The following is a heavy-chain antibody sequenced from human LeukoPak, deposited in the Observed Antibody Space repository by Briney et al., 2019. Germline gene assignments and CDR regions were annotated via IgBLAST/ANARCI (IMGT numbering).Heavy chain of an antibody. CDR1: GFAFSNVW. CDR3: TSRSSWSYYYYGMDV. J-gene: IGHJ6*02. Sequence: PGGSLRLSCAASGFAFSNVWMSWVRQAPGKGLEWVGRIKSKTDGGTTDYAAPVKGRFTISRDDSKNTLYLQMNSLKTEDTAVYYCTSRSSWSYYYYGMDVWGQGTTVTVSS. V-gene: IGHV3-15*01. D-gene: IGHD6-13*01. CDR2: IKSKTDGGTT.